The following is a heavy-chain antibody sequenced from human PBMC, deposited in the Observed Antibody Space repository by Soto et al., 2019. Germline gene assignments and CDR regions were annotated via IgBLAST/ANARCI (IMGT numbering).Heavy chain of an antibody. J-gene: IGHJ6*02. Sequence: GESLKISCKGSGYSFTSYWIGWVRQMPGKGLKWMGIIYPGDSDTRYSPSFQGQVTISADKSISTAYLQWSSLKASDTAMYYCARGGYDTILYYYYGMDVWGQGTTVTVSS. CDR3: ARGGYDTILYYYYGMDV. CDR2: IYPGDSDT. V-gene: IGHV5-51*01. CDR1: GYSFTSYW. D-gene: IGHD3-22*01.